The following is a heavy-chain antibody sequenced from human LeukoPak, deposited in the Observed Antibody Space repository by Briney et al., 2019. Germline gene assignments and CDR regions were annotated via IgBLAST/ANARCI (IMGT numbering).Heavy chain of an antibody. J-gene: IGHJ5*02. CDR1: GFTFSSYG. CDR3: TKDPNGDYVGAFDP. D-gene: IGHD4-17*01. Sequence: GGSLRLSCAASGFTFSSYGMSWVRQAPGKGLEWVSVISGSDGSTYYADSVKGRFTISRDNSGNTLYLQMNSLRAEDTAVYYCTKDPNGDYVGAFDPWGQGTLVTVSS. CDR2: ISGSDGST. V-gene: IGHV3-23*01.